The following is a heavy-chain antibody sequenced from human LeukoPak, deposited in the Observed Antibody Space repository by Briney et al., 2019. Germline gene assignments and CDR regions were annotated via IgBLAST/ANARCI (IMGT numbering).Heavy chain of an antibody. J-gene: IGHJ5*02. CDR2: IYCDDDK. CDR1: GVLLSTSGVG. CDR3: ARGDYGDYVVWFDP. Sequence: SGPTLVNPTQTLTLTCTFSGVLLSTSGVGVGWIRHPPGKALEWLVLIYCDDDKRYSPSLKSRLTITKDNSKNQMVLTMTNMDPVDTATYYCARGDYGDYVVWFDPWGQGTLVTVSS. V-gene: IGHV2-5*02. D-gene: IGHD4-17*01.